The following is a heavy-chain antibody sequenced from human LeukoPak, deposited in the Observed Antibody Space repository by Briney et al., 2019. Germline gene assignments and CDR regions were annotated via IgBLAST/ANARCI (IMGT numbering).Heavy chain of an antibody. CDR2: ISSSGSTI. CDR3: ARPGIAVAGEFFDY. CDR1: GFTFSSYE. V-gene: IGHV3-48*03. Sequence: HPGGSLRLSCAASGFTFSSYEMNWVRQAPGKGLEWVSHISSSGSTIYYADSVKGRFTISRDNAKNSLYLQMNSLRAEDTAVYYCARPGIAVAGEFFDYWGQGTLVTVSS. J-gene: IGHJ4*02. D-gene: IGHD6-19*01.